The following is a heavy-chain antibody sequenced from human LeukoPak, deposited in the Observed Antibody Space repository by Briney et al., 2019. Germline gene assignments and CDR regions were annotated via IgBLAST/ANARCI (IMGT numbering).Heavy chain of an antibody. CDR2: FDPEDGET. CDR3: ATGFYGYRYAGWFDP. J-gene: IGHJ5*02. Sequence: ASVKVSCKVSGDTLTELSMHWVRQAPGQGLEWMGGFDPEDGETIYAQKLQGRVTMTEDTSTDTAYMEPSSLRSEDTAVYYCATGFYGYRYAGWFDPWGQGTLVTVSS. D-gene: IGHD5-18*01. CDR1: GDTLTELS. V-gene: IGHV1-24*01.